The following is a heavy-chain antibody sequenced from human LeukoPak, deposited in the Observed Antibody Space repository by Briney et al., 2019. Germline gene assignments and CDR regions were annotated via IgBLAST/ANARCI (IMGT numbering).Heavy chain of an antibody. D-gene: IGHD2-15*01. V-gene: IGHV3-66*01. CDR2: IYSGGST. CDR3: AKEKYCSGGSCYSGVGDY. J-gene: IGHJ4*02. CDR1: GFTVSSNY. Sequence: GGSLRLSCAASGFTVSSNYMSWVRQAPGKGLEWVSVIYSGGSTYYADSVKGRFTISRDNSKNTLYLQMNSLRAEDTAVYYCAKEKYCSGGSCYSGVGDYWGQGTLVTVSS.